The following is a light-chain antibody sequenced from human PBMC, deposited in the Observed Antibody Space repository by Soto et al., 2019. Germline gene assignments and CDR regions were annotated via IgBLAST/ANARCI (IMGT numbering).Light chain of an antibody. CDR3: SSYAGSNKFEV. J-gene: IGLJ1*01. Sequence: QSVLTQPPSASGSPGQSVTISCTGTSSDVGGYNYVSWYQQHPAKAPKLMIYEVSKRPSGVPDRFSGSKSGNTASLTVSGLQAEDEADYYCSSYAGSNKFEVFGTGTKLTVL. CDR2: EVS. CDR1: SSDVGGYNY. V-gene: IGLV2-8*01.